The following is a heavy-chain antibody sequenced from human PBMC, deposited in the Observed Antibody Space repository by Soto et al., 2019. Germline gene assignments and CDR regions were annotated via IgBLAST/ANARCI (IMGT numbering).Heavy chain of an antibody. J-gene: IGHJ4*02. CDR1: VDSVSSNTAA. CDR3: ARGVAGSGFDL. CDR2: TYYRSNWRH. D-gene: IGHD6-19*01. Sequence: SHTLSLTCAISVDSVSSNTAAWSWIRSSPSRGLEWLGRTYYRSNWRHDYAVSVKSRITVNPDTSKNHFSLQLNSVTPDDTAVYYCARGVAGSGFDLWGQGTLVTVS. V-gene: IGHV6-1*01.